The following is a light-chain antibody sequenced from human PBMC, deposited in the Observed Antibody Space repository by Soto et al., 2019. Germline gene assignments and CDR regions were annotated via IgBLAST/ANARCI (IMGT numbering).Light chain of an antibody. V-gene: IGKV3-15*01. Sequence: EIVLTQSPATLSVSPGERDTLSCRATETISTNLAWFQRKPGQPPRLLIYGSSTRATGVPDRFSGSGSGTEFTLIISSLQSEDVALYYCQQYSNWPPAITFGQGTRREIK. CDR2: GSS. CDR1: ETISTN. CDR3: QQYSNWPPAIT. J-gene: IGKJ5*01.